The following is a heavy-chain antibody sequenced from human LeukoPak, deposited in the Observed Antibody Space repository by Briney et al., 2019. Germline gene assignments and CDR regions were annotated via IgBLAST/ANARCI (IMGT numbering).Heavy chain of an antibody. Sequence: PSEALPLTCTVSGGSISSYYWSWIRQPPGKGLEWIGYIYYSGSTNYNPSLKSRVTISVDTSKNQFSLKLSSVTAADTAVYYCARNRQLVRHYYYYYYMDVWGKGTTVTVSS. J-gene: IGHJ6*03. D-gene: IGHD6-6*01. CDR3: ARNRQLVRHYYYYYYMDV. V-gene: IGHV4-59*01. CDR2: IYYSGST. CDR1: GGSISSYY.